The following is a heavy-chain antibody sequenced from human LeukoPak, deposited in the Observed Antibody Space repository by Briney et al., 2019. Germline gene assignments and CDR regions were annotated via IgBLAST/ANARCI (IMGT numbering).Heavy chain of an antibody. Sequence: GGSLRLSCAASGFTFSSYDMHWVRQTTGKGLEWVSSIGIAGGTYYPGSVKGRFTISRENAKNSLYLQMNSLRAGDTAVYYCARAPPYSSASWGYYGMDVWGQGTTVTVSS. CDR1: GFTFSSYD. J-gene: IGHJ6*02. CDR3: ARAPPYSSASWGYYGMDV. D-gene: IGHD6-6*01. V-gene: IGHV3-13*01. CDR2: IGIAGGT.